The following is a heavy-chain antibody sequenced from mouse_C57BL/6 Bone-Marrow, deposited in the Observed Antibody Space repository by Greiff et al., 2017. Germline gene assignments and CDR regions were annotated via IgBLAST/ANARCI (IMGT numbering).Heavy chain of an antibody. V-gene: IGHV1-72*01. CDR3: ATQYYDGSGYPHWYFDV. Sequence: QVQLQQPGAELVKPGASVKLSCKASGYTFTSYWMHWVKQRPGRGLEWIGRIDPNSGGTKYNEKFKSKATLTLDKPSSTAYMQLSSLTSEDSAVFYCATQYYDGSGYPHWYFDVWGTGTTVTVSS. J-gene: IGHJ1*03. D-gene: IGHD1-1*01. CDR1: GYTFTSYW. CDR2: IDPNSGGT.